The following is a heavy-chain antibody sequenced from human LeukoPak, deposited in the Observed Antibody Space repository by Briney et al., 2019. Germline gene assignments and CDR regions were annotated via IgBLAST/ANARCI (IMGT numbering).Heavy chain of an antibody. V-gene: IGHV4-59*11. D-gene: IGHD6-13*01. CDR1: GGSISSHY. J-gene: IGHJ4*02. Sequence: PSETLSPTCTVSGGSISSHYWSWIRQPPGKGLEWIGYIYYSGSTNYNPSLKSRVTISVDTSKNQFSLKLSSVTAADTAVYYCARAYSSSWYLGYYFDYWGQGTLVTVSS. CDR3: ARAYSSSWYLGYYFDY. CDR2: IYYSGST.